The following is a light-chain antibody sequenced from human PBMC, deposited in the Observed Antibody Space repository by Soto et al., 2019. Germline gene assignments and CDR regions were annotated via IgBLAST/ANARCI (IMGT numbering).Light chain of an antibody. CDR2: DAS. Sequence: DIQMTQSPSTLSASVGDRVTITCRASQSISSWLAWYQQKPGKAPKLLIYDASSLESRVPSRFSGSGSGTEFTLTISSLQPDDFATYYCQQYNSYSLTFGGGTKVDIK. CDR1: QSISSW. J-gene: IGKJ4*01. CDR3: QQYNSYSLT. V-gene: IGKV1-5*01.